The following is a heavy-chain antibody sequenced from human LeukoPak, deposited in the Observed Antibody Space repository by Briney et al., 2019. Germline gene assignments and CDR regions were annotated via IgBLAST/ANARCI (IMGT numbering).Heavy chain of an antibody. Sequence: SETLSLTCTVSGGSISSGRYYCSCIRQPAGKGLEWIGRIYTSGSTNYNPSLKSRVTISVDTSKNPFSLKLSSVTAADTAVYYCARDFGAHYGMDVWGQGTTVTVSS. V-gene: IGHV4-61*02. J-gene: IGHJ6*01. CDR3: ARDFGAHYGMDV. CDR2: IYTSGST. D-gene: IGHD3-10*01. CDR1: GGSISSGRYY.